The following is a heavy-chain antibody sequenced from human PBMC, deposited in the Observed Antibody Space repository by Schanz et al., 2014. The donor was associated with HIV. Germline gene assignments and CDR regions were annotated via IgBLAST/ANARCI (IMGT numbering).Heavy chain of an antibody. D-gene: IGHD1-20*01. CDR3: AKDQGDVTGTPFDY. CDR1: GFTFSRHS. Sequence: VQLMESGGGLVKPGSLRLSCAASGFTFSRHSMSWVRQAPGKGLEWVAVISYDGSNKYYADSVKGRFTISRDNSKNTLFLQMNSLRAEDTAMYYCAKDQGDVTGTPFDYWGQGTLVTVSS. CDR2: ISYDGSNK. V-gene: IGHV3-30*18. J-gene: IGHJ4*02.